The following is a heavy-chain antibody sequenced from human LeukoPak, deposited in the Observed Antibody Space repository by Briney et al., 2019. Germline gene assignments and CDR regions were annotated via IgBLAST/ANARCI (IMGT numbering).Heavy chain of an antibody. CDR1: GFTFSSYA. CDR3: VKLNSGSGSYYPYFDY. Sequence: PGGSLRLSCAASGFTFSSYAMSWVRQAPGKGLEWVSAISGSGGSTYYADSVKGRFTISRDNSKNTLYLQMNSLRAEDTAVYYCVKLNSGSGSYYPYFDYWGQGTLVTVSS. CDR2: ISGSGGST. V-gene: IGHV3-23*01. J-gene: IGHJ4*02. D-gene: IGHD3-10*01.